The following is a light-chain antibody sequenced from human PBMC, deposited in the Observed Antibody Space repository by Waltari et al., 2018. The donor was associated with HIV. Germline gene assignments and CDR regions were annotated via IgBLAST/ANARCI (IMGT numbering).Light chain of an antibody. CDR3: QVWDSSSDHVL. J-gene: IGLJ2*01. V-gene: IGLV3-21*04. Sequence: SYVVSQPPSVSVAPGQTAAITCGGNNIGSLSVHWYQQRPGQAPVLVISYDTDRPSGIPERFSGSSSGNTATLTIRGVEAGDEADYYCQVWDSSSDHVLFGGGTKLTVL. CDR2: YDT. CDR1: NIGSLS.